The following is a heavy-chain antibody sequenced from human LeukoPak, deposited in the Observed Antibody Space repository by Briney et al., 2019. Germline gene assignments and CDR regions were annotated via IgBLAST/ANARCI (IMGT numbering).Heavy chain of an antibody. Sequence: PGGSLRLSCAASGFTFSSYAMHWVRQAPGKGLEWVAVISYDGSNKYYADSVKGRFTISRDNSKNTLYLQMNSLRAEDTAVYYCAAVDTAMGQFDYWGQGTLVTVSS. CDR1: GFTFSSYA. D-gene: IGHD5-18*01. CDR3: AAVDTAMGQFDY. V-gene: IGHV3-30*04. J-gene: IGHJ4*02. CDR2: ISYDGSNK.